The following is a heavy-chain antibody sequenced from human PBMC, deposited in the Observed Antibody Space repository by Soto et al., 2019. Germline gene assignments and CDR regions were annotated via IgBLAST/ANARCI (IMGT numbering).Heavy chain of an antibody. CDR1: GGSFSGYY. CDR3: ARGMAVAGHYFDS. D-gene: IGHD6-19*01. J-gene: IGHJ4*02. CDR2: INHSGTT. V-gene: IGHV4-34*01. Sequence: QVQLQQWGAGLLKPSETLSLTCAVYGGSFSGYYWSWIRQPPGKGLEWIGEINHSGTTNYNPSLTSRGTVSVDTPKNQLSLMLSAVTAADTAGYYGARGMAVAGHYFDSWGQGTLVTVSS.